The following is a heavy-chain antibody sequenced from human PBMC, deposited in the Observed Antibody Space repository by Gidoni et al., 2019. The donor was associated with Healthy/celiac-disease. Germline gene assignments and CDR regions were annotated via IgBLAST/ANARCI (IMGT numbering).Heavy chain of an antibody. V-gene: IGHV4-59*08. CDR3: ARSVLSWGMTTSFWFDP. Sequence: QVQLQESGPGLVKPSETLSLTCTVSGGSISSYYWSWIRQSPGKGLEWIGYIYYSGSTNYNPSLKSRVTISVDTPKNQFSLKLSSVTAADTAVYYCARSVLSWGMTTSFWFDPWGQGTLVTVSS. CDR2: IYYSGST. J-gene: IGHJ5*02. D-gene: IGHD4-17*01. CDR1: GGSISSYY.